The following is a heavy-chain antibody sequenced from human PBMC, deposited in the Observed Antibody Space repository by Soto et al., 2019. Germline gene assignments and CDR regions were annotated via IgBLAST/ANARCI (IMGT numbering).Heavy chain of an antibody. CDR1: GFTFGRYA. V-gene: IGHV3-23*01. CDR3: AKTSAPRTLGLATR. D-gene: IGHD6-19*01. Sequence: EVQLLESGGGLVQPWGSLTLSCGASGFTFGRYAMMWVRQTPGKGLEWVSFISGSGDNTYYGESVKGRFTISRDNSRNTLFLHMASLRTDDTAVYYCAKTSAPRTLGLATRWGQGTPVSVSS. J-gene: IGHJ4*02. CDR2: ISGSGDNT.